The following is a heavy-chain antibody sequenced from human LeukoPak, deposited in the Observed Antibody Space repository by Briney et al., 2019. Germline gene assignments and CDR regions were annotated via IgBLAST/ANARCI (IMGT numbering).Heavy chain of an antibody. V-gene: IGHV1-69*13. CDR2: IIPIFGTV. D-gene: IGHD2-2*01. CDR3: ASRYCSSTSCYGYSYYYYMDV. CDR1: GYTFTGYY. J-gene: IGHJ6*03. Sequence: GASVKVSCKASGYTFTGYYMHWVRQAPGQGLEWMGGIIPIFGTVNYAQKFQGRVTITADESTSTAYMELSSLRSEDTAVYYCASRYCSSTSCYGYSYYYYMDVWGKGTTVTISS.